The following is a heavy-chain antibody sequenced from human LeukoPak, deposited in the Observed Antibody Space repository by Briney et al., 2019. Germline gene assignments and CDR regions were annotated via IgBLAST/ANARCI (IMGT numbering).Heavy chain of an antibody. CDR1: GGSISIGGYS. Sequence: SETLSLTCAVSGGSISIGGYSWSWIRQPPGKGLEWIGYIYHSGSTYYNPSLKGRVTISVDRSKNQFSLKLSSVTAADTAVYYCARSYDSSGYYPYFDYWGQGTLVTVSS. D-gene: IGHD3-22*01. CDR3: ARSYDSSGYYPYFDY. V-gene: IGHV4-30-2*01. CDR2: IYHSGST. J-gene: IGHJ4*02.